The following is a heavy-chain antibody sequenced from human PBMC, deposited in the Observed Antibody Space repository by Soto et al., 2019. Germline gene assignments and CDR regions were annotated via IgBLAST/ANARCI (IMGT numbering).Heavy chain of an antibody. CDR3: ARDAVDCTNGVCYTAYYYGMDV. Sequence: ASVKVSCKASGYTFTGYYMHWVRQAPGQGLEWMGWINPNSVGTNYAQKFQGRVTMTRDTSISTAYMELSRLRSDDTAVYYCARDAVDCTNGVCYTAYYYGMDVWGQGTTVTVSS. V-gene: IGHV1-2*02. J-gene: IGHJ6*02. CDR1: GYTFTGYY. D-gene: IGHD2-8*01. CDR2: INPNSVGT.